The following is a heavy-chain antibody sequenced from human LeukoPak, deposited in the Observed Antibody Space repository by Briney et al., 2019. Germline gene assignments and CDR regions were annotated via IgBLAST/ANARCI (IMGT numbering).Heavy chain of an antibody. Sequence: SETLSLTCTVSGGSISSYYWSWIRQPPGKGLEWIGYIYYSGSTNYNPSLKSRVTISVDTSKNQFSLKLSSVTAADTAVYYCARVRYYALDAFDIWGQGTMATVSS. J-gene: IGHJ3*02. V-gene: IGHV4-59*01. CDR2: IYYSGST. CDR1: GGSISSYY. CDR3: ARVRYYALDAFDI. D-gene: IGHD3-3*01.